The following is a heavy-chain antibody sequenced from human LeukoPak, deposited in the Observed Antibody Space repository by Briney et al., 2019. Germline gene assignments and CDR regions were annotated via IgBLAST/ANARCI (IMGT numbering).Heavy chain of an antibody. Sequence: GGSLRRSGAASGFTFSSYWWSWVRQAPGKGLEWGANIKQDGSEKSYVDSVKGRFTISRDNAKNSLYLHMNSLRAEDTAVYYCARDRGIAAGWGQGTLVTVSS. V-gene: IGHV3-7*01. CDR2: IKQDGSEK. D-gene: IGHD6-13*01. CDR1: GFTFSSYW. CDR3: ARDRGIAAG. J-gene: IGHJ4*02.